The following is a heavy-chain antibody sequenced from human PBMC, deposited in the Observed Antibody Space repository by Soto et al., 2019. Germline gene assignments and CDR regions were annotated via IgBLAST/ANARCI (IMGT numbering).Heavy chain of an antibody. CDR1: GYSFTSYW. Sequence: PGESLKISCKGSGYSFTSYWIGWVRQMPGKGLEWMGIIYPGDSDTRYSPSFQGQVTISADKSISTAYLQWSSLKATDTAMHYRERQRTSTGPDAFDLWGQGTMVTVSS. D-gene: IGHD2-2*01. CDR3: ERQRTSTGPDAFDL. J-gene: IGHJ3*01. CDR2: IYPGDSDT. V-gene: IGHV5-51*01.